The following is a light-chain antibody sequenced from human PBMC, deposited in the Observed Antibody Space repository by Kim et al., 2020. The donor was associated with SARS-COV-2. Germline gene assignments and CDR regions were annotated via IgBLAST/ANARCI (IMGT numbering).Light chain of an antibody. J-gene: IGLJ2*01. CDR1: FSNVGRNT. CDR2: GYN. CDR3: AAWDDNLNGVG. Sequence: GERVTISLSGSFSNVGRNTVNWWQHLPGTAPKLLIFGYNPRPSGVPDRFSGSKSGTSACLAISGLQSEDEADYYCAAWDDNLNGVGFGGGTQLTVL. V-gene: IGLV1-44*01.